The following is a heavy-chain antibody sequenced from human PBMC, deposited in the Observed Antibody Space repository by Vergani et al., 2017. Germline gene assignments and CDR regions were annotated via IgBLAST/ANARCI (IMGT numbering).Heavy chain of an antibody. CDR3: ARGPRARRYYDSSGYPSYYDY. V-gene: IGHV4-39*07. D-gene: IGHD3-22*01. CDR1: GGSISSSSYY. Sequence: QLQLQESGPGLVKPSETLSLTCTVSGGSISSSSYYWSWIRQPPGKGLEWIGEINHSGSTNYNPSLKSRVTISVDTSKNQFSLKLSSVTAADTAVYYCARGPRARRYYDSSGYPSYYDYWGQGTLVTVSS. CDR2: INHSGST. J-gene: IGHJ4*02.